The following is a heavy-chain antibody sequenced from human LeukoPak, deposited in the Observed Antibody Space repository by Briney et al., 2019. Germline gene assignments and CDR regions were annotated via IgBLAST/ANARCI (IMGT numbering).Heavy chain of an antibody. CDR2: IHRGGNT. CDR1: GFTVSSNY. Sequence: PGGSLRLSCAASGFTVSSNYMSWVRQAPGKGLEWLSVIHRGGNTYYADSVKGRFTISRDSSKNTVFLQMDSLRAEDTAVYYCARDPGYGLGVDYGDYWGQGTLVTVSS. J-gene: IGHJ4*02. V-gene: IGHV3-66*01. CDR3: ARDPGYGLGVDYGDY. D-gene: IGHD3-10*01.